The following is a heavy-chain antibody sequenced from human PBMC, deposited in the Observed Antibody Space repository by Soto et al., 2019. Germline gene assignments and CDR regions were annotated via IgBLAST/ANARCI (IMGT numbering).Heavy chain of an antibody. J-gene: IGHJ5*02. Sequence: QVQLVQSGAEVKKPGASVKVSCKASGYTFTGYYMHWVRQAPGQGLEWMGWINPNSGGTNYAQKFQGWVTMTRDTSISTAYMELSRLRSDDTAVYYCARVNCSGGSCGWFDPWGQGTLVTVSS. V-gene: IGHV1-2*04. CDR2: INPNSGGT. CDR3: ARVNCSGGSCGWFDP. D-gene: IGHD2-15*01. CDR1: GYTFTGYY.